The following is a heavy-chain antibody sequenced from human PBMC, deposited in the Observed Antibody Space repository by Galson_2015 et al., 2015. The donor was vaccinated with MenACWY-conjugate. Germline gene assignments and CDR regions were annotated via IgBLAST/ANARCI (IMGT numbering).Heavy chain of an antibody. J-gene: IGHJ3*02. CDR2: ISGSGGST. D-gene: IGHD3-22*01. CDR3: AKDPSYYYDSSGYSWGYDAFDI. CDR1: GFTFSSYA. Sequence: SLRLSCAASGFTFSSYAMSWVRQAPGKGLEWVSAISGSGGSTYYADSVKGRFTISRDNSKNTLYLQMNSLRAEDTAVYYCAKDPSYYYDSSGYSWGYDAFDIWGQGTMVTVSS. V-gene: IGHV3-23*01.